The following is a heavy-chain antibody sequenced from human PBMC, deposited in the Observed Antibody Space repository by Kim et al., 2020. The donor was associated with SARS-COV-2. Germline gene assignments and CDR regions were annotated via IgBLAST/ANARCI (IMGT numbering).Heavy chain of an antibody. CDR3: TRGYSDGPVYAFDI. CDR2: ISNKREGYTT. V-gene: IGHV3-72*01. D-gene: IGHD5-12*01. CDR1: NTAFSDQY. Sequence: GGSLRLSCVATNTAFSDQYMDWVRHGPGKGLQWVGRISNKREGYTTEYAESVRGRFTISRDDSKKSLYLQMDSLQADDTAVYFCTRGYSDGPVYAFDIWGQGTLVTVSS. J-gene: IGHJ3*02.